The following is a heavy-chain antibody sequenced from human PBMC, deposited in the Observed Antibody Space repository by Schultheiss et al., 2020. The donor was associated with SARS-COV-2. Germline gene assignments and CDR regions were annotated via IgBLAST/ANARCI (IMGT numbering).Heavy chain of an antibody. CDR3: ARDLPPLDY. Sequence: GGSLRLSCAASGFTFSKSAMSWVRQAPGKGLEWVSGIGETLDRTYYADSVKGRFTISRDNAKNALYLQMNSLRPEDTALYYCARDLPPLDYWGQGTLVTVSS. CDR1: GFTFSKSA. CDR2: IGETLDRT. V-gene: IGHV3-23*01. J-gene: IGHJ4*02.